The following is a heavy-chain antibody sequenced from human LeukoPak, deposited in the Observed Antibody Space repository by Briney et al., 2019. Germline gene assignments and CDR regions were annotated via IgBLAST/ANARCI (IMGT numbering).Heavy chain of an antibody. V-gene: IGHV4-59*01. CDR3: ARGHSIEPYYYYYYMDV. D-gene: IGHD4-11*01. CDR1: GDSISSYY. CDR2: IYYSGST. Sequence: SETLSLTCTVSGDSISSYYCSWIRQPPGKGLEWIGYIYYSGSTSYNPSLKSRVTISLDTSNNQFSLKLRPVTAAHTAVYYCARGHSIEPYYYYYYMDVWGKGTTVTVSS. J-gene: IGHJ6*03.